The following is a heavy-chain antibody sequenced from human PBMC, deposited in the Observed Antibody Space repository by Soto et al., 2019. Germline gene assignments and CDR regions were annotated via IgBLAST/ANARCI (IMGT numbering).Heavy chain of an antibody. CDR3: ARHTRTLSGNWYFDL. CDR1: GGSISSRSYY. V-gene: IGHV4-39*01. D-gene: IGHD2-15*01. Sequence: SETLSLTCTVSGGSISSRSYYWGWIRQPPGKGLEWIGSIFYSGSTYYNPSLKSRVTISVDTSKNQFSLKLSSVTAADTAVYYCARHTRTLSGNWYFDLWGRGTLVTVSS. CDR2: IFYSGST. J-gene: IGHJ2*01.